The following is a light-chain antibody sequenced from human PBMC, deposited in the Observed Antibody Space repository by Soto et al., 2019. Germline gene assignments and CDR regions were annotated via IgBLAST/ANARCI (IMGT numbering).Light chain of an antibody. Sequence: QSVLTQPPSASESPGQSVTISCTGTSSDVGGYNYVSWYQQHPGKAPKLMIYEVSTRPSGVPDRFSGSKSSNTTSLTISGLQAEDEADYYCSSYAGSNNNYVFXTGTKVTVL. CDR1: SSDVGGYNY. J-gene: IGLJ1*01. CDR3: SSYAGSNNNYV. CDR2: EVS. V-gene: IGLV2-8*01.